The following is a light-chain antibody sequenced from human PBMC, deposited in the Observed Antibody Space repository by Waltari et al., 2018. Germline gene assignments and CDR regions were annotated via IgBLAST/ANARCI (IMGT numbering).Light chain of an antibody. CDR1: QSINSFY. V-gene: IGKV3-20*01. Sequence: ELVLTQSPGTLSLSPGARATLSCRASQSINSFYFAWYQQKPGQAPSLLIYDTSTRATGVPDRFTGSGAGTDFALTISRLEPEDFAVYYCQQYGNSRTFGQGTKVEIK. CDR2: DTS. J-gene: IGKJ1*01. CDR3: QQYGNSRT.